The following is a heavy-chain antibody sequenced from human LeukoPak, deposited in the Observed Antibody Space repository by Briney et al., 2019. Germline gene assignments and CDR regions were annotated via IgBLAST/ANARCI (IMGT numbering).Heavy chain of an antibody. CDR1: GFTFSSYG. Sequence: PGGSLRLSCAASGFTFSSYGMHWVRQAPGKGLEWVAFIRNDETSKYFADSVKGRFTISRDNAKNSLYLQMNSLRAEDMALYYCAKASGSYYYYYYMDVWGKGTTVTVSS. CDR3: AKASGSYYYYYYMDV. CDR2: IRNDETSK. J-gene: IGHJ6*03. D-gene: IGHD1-26*01. V-gene: IGHV3-30*02.